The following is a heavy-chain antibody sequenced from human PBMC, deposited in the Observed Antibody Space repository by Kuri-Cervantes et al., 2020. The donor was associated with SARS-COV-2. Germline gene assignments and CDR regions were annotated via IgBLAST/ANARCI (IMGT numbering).Heavy chain of an antibody. CDR1: GFTFSSYS. D-gene: IGHD6-19*01. J-gene: IGHJ4*02. Sequence: GESLKISCAASGFTFSSYSMNWVRQAPGKGLEWVAVIWYDGSNKYYADSVKGRFTISRDNSKNTLYLQMNSLRAEDTAVYYCARGIAVAGMFDYWGQGILVTVSS. V-gene: IGHV3-33*08. CDR2: IWYDGSNK. CDR3: ARGIAVAGMFDY.